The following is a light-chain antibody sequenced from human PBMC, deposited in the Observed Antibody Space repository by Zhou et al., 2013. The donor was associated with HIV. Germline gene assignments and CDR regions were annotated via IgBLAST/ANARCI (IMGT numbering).Light chain of an antibody. J-gene: IGKJ4*01. CDR2: GAS. CDR3: QQYNNYPLT. CDR1: QSINSY. Sequence: DIQMTQSPSSLSASVGDRVTITCRASQSINSYLNWYQQQPGKAPKLLIYGASSLQSGVPSRFRGSGSGTDFTLTITSLHPEDFATYYCQQYNNYPLTFGGGTKVEIK. V-gene: IGKV1-39*01.